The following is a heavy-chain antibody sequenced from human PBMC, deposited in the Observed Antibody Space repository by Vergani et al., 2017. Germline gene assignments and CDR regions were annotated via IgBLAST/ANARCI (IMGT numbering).Heavy chain of an antibody. CDR1: GGSISSYY. Sequence: VQLQESGPGLVKPSQTLSLTCTVSGGSISSYYWSWVRQPPGKGLEWIGNIYDSGSTNYNPSLKSRVTISVDTSKSQFSLKLSSVTAADTAVYYCARYDFWSGYYDFWGQGTLVTVSS. D-gene: IGHD3-3*01. V-gene: IGHV4-59*01. J-gene: IGHJ4*02. CDR3: ARYDFWSGYYDF. CDR2: IYDSGST.